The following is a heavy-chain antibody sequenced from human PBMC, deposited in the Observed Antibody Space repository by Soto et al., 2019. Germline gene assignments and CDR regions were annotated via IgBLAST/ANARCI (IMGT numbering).Heavy chain of an antibody. D-gene: IGHD3-22*01. J-gene: IGHJ4*01. CDR1: GFTFSNAW. CDR3: TTDSYSPMIIVRFDY. V-gene: IGHV3-15*01. Sequence: GGSLRLSCAASGFTFSNAWMSWVRQAPGKGLEWVGRIKSKTDGGTTDYAAPVKGRFAISRDDSKNILYLQMNSLKIEDTAVYYCTTDSYSPMIIVRFDYWGHATLVTVSS. CDR2: IKSKTDGGTT.